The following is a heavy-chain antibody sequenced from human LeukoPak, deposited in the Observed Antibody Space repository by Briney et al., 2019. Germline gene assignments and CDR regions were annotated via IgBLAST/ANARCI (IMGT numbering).Heavy chain of an antibody. V-gene: IGHV4-39*01. J-gene: IGHJ4*02. CDR3: ARRLAVTGRYYFDY. Sequence: SETLSLTCTVSGGSVSSSGSYWGWIRQPPGKGLEWIGSIYYSGTTYYNPSLKSRVTISVDTSKSQFSLKLTSVTAADTAVYYCARRLAVTGRYYFDYWGPGTLVTVSS. CDR1: GGSVSSSGSY. D-gene: IGHD6-19*01. CDR2: IYYSGTT.